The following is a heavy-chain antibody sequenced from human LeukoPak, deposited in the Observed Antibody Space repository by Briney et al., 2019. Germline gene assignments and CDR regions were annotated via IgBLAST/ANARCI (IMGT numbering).Heavy chain of an antibody. J-gene: IGHJ4*02. CDR3: ARESSRNSSSWPPPHDY. CDR1: GFTFSSYA. D-gene: IGHD6-13*01. Sequence: PGRSLRLSCAASGFTFSSYAMHWVRQAPGKGLEWVAVISYDGSNKYYADSVKGRFTISRDNSKNTLYLQMNSLRAEDTAVYYCARESSRNSSSWPPPHDYWGQGTLVTVSS. V-gene: IGHV3-30-3*01. CDR2: ISYDGSNK.